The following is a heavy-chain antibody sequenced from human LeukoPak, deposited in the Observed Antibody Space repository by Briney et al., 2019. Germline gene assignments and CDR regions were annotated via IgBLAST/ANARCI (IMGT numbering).Heavy chain of an antibody. J-gene: IGHJ4*02. CDR3: ARYRRDGYNYELDY. CDR1: GYTFTSYD. CDR2: MNPNSGNT. Sequence: GASVKVSCKASGYTFTSYDINWVRQATGQGLEWMGWMNPNSGNTGYAQKFQGRVTMTRNTSISTAYMEPSSLRSEDTAVYYCARYRRDGYNYELDYWGQGTLVTVSS. V-gene: IGHV1-8*01. D-gene: IGHD5-24*01.